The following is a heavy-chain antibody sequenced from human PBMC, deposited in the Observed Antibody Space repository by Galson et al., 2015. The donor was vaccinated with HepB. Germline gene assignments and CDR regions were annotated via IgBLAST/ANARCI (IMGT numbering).Heavy chain of an antibody. CDR2: ISSYNGDT. V-gene: IGHV1-18*01. D-gene: IGHD5-12*01. Sequence: QSGAEVKEPGASVKVSCKASGYKLSNYGINWLRQAPGQGLEWVGWISSYNGDTNYAQKFHGRLSMTTDTSTSTAYMELRSLRSDDTAVYYCARDHTVATRNYFDPWGQGTLVTVSS. J-gene: IGHJ5*02. CDR1: GYKLSNYG. CDR3: ARDHTVATRNYFDP.